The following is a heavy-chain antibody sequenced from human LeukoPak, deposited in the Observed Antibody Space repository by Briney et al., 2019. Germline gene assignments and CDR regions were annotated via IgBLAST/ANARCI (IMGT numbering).Heavy chain of an antibody. Sequence: ASVKVSCKASGYTLSGYGISWLRQAPGRGVGWVGWITIYNGDKKYSQKFQGRVTMTTDTSTSTYYMDLKTLRSDDTAIYYCARDCSNGVCYPRDYWGQGTLVIVSA. CDR2: ITIYNGDK. CDR1: GYTLSGYG. D-gene: IGHD2-8*01. V-gene: IGHV1-18*01. J-gene: IGHJ4*02. CDR3: ARDCSNGVCYPRDY.